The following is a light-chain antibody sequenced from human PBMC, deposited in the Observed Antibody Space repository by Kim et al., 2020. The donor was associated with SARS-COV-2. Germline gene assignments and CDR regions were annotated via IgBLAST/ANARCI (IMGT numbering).Light chain of an antibody. CDR1: RSVGIY. CDR3: QQRSNWPWT. J-gene: IGKJ4*02. V-gene: IGKV3-11*01. Sequence: LPPGDSACPSCSASRSVGIYLAWYQHKPGQAPRLLIHDASSRATGIPARFSGSGSGTVFTLTISRLAPEDFAVYYCQQRSNWPWTFGGGTKVDIK. CDR2: DAS.